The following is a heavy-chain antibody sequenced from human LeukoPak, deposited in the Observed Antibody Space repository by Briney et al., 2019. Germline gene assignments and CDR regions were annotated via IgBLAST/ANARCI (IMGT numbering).Heavy chain of an antibody. CDR1: GSSISDGYY. Sequence: SETLSLTCSVSGSSISDGYYWGWIRPPPGKGLEWIGNIYYSGSTYYNPSLKSRVAISVDTSKNQFSLKLSSVTAADTAVYYCATQYGDGGDYWGQGTLVTVSS. CDR3: ATQYGDGGDY. V-gene: IGHV4-38-2*02. D-gene: IGHD4-17*01. CDR2: IYYSGST. J-gene: IGHJ4*02.